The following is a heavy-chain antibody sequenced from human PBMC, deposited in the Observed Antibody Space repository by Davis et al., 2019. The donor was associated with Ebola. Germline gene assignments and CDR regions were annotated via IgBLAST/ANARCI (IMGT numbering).Heavy chain of an antibody. D-gene: IGHD5-18*01. J-gene: IGHJ4*02. CDR2: IRGKANSYAT. CDR1: GFTFSGSA. V-gene: IGHV3-73*01. Sequence: GESLKISCAASGFTFSGSAMHWVRQASGKGLEWVGRIRGKANSYATAYAASVKGRFTISRDDSKNTAYLQMNSLKTEDTAVYYCTSTVDTADYWGQGTLVTVSS. CDR3: TSTVDTADY.